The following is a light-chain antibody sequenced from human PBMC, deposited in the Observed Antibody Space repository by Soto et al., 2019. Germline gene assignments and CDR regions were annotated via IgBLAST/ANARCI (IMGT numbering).Light chain of an antibody. V-gene: IGLV1-47*01. CDR3: AAWDDSLRGRV. CDR2: RNN. CDR1: NSNIGVNP. Sequence: QSVLTQPPSASATPGQRVTISCSGSNSNIGVNPVYWYQQLPGTAPKLLIYRNNQRPSGVPDRFSGSKSGTSASLAISGLRSEDEADYYCAAWDDSLRGRVFGGGTKLTVL. J-gene: IGLJ3*02.